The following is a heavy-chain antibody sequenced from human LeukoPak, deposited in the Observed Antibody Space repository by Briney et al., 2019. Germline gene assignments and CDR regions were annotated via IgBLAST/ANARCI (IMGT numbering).Heavy chain of an antibody. V-gene: IGHV1-18*01. Sequence: EASVTVSCKASGYDFINYGITWVRQAPGQGLEWMGWISLYNGNTDYKLQGRVTMTTDTSTRTAYMELRSMRSDDTAVYYCSRGGPFFSSSSSKEYYFDYWGQGTLVTVSS. D-gene: IGHD6-6*01. CDR2: ISLYNGNT. CDR3: SRGGPFFSSSSSKEYYFDY. CDR1: GYDFINYG. J-gene: IGHJ4*02.